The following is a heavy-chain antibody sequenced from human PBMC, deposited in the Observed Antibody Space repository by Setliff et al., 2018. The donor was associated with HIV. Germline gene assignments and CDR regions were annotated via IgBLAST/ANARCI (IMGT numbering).Heavy chain of an antibody. D-gene: IGHD1-26*01. CDR3: ARAIVGAPGDAFDI. V-gene: IGHV4-61*02. Sequence: PSETLSLTCTVAGISVSSGSYFWTWIRQPAGKGLEWIGRIYTSGITNYNPSLKSRVTISVDTSKNQFSLKMSSVTAADTAVYYCARAIVGAPGDAFDIWGQGTMVTVSS. CDR1: GISVSSGSYF. J-gene: IGHJ3*02. CDR2: IYTSGIT.